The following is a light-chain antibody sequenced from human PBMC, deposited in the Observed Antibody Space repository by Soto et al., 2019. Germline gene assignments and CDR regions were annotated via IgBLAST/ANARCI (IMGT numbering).Light chain of an antibody. CDR1: SSNIGSNT. CDR3: AAWDDSLNGVV. CDR2: SNN. V-gene: IGLV1-44*01. J-gene: IGLJ2*01. Sequence: QSVLTQPPSASGTPGQRVTISCSGSSSNIGSNTVNWYQQLPGTAPKLLIYSNNQRPSGVPDRFSGSKSGTSASLAISGLQSEDGADYYCAAWDDSLNGVVFCGGTKLTVL.